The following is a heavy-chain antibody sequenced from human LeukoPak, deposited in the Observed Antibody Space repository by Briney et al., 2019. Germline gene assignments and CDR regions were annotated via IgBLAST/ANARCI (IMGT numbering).Heavy chain of an antibody. CDR3: ARGRRPYYYDSSGYYGAFDI. CDR1: GGSISSYY. CDR2: IYCSGST. V-gene: IGHV4-59*12. Sequence: SETLSLTCTVSGGSISSYYWSWIRQPPGKGLEWIGYIYCSGSTNYNPSLKSRVTISVDTSKNQFSLKLSSVTAADTAVYYCARGRRPYYYDSSGYYGAFDIWGQGTMVTVSS. J-gene: IGHJ3*02. D-gene: IGHD3-22*01.